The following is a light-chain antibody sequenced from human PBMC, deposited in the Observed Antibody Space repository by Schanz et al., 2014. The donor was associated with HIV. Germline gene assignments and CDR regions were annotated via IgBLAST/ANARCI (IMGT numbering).Light chain of an antibody. V-gene: IGLV2-11*01. CDR3: CSYAGSYTFYV. Sequence: QSALAQPASMSASPGQSVTISCVGSSTDIGDDNYVSWYQHHPGTSPKLLIYDVTVRPSGVSDRFSGSKSDNTASLTISGLQVEDEADYYCCSYAGSYTFYVFGTGTKLTVL. CDR1: STDIGDDNY. CDR2: DVT. J-gene: IGLJ1*01.